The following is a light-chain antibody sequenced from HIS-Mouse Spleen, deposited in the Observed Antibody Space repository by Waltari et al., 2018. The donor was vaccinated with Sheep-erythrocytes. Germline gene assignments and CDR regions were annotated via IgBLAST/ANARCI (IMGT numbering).Light chain of an antibody. J-gene: IGLJ1*01. CDR3: CSYAGSYNHV. Sequence: QSALTHPRSVSGSPGQSVTLSLTRTRSDVGCYNYASWYQQHPGKAPKLMIYDVSKRPSGVPDRFSGSKSGNTASLTISGLQAEDEADYYCCSYAGSYNHVFATGTKVTVL. V-gene: IGLV2-11*01. CDR1: RSDVGCYNY. CDR2: DVS.